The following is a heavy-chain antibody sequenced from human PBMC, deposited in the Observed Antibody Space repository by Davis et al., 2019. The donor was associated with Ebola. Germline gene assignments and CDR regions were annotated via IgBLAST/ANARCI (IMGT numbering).Heavy chain of an antibody. V-gene: IGHV1-8*01. CDR3: ARGPAYCSGGSCYRKNWFDP. D-gene: IGHD2-15*01. Sequence: ASVKVSCKASGYTFTSYDINWVRQATGQGLEWMGWMNPNSGNTGYAQKFQGRVTMTRNTSISTAYMELSSLRSEDTAVYYCARGPAYCSGGSCYRKNWFDPWGQGTLVTVSS. CDR1: GYTFTSYD. J-gene: IGHJ5*02. CDR2: MNPNSGNT.